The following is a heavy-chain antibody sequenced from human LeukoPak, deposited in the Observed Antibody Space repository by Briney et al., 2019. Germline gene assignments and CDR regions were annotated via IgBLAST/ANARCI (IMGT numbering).Heavy chain of an antibody. J-gene: IGHJ4*02. Sequence: PSETLSLTCTVSGGSISSSSYYWGWIRQPPGKGLEWIGSVYYSGSTHYNPSLKSQVTISVDTSKNHFSLRLSSVTAADTAVYYCARHFQYSGYDRYFDYWGQGTLVTVSS. D-gene: IGHD5-12*01. V-gene: IGHV4-39*01. CDR3: ARHFQYSGYDRYFDY. CDR1: GGSISSSSYY. CDR2: VYYSGST.